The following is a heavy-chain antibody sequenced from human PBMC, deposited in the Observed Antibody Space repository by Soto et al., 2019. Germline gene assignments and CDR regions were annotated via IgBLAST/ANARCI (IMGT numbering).Heavy chain of an antibody. Sequence: QVQLVESGGGVVQPGRSLRLSCAASGCTFSSYGMHWVRQAPGKGLEWVAVISYDGSKEFYADSVKGRFTISRDNSKNTLYLQMNSLRAEDTAVYYCAKDLRLWSKDYYYYGMDVWGQGTTVTVSS. J-gene: IGHJ6*02. CDR3: AKDLRLWSKDYYYYGMDV. CDR2: ISYDGSKE. D-gene: IGHD5-18*01. CDR1: GCTFSSYG. V-gene: IGHV3-30*18.